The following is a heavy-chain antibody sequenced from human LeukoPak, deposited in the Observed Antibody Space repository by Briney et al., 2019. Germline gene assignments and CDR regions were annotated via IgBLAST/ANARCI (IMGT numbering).Heavy chain of an antibody. D-gene: IGHD3-3*01. CDR2: FDPEAGET. CDR1: GYTLTELS. Sequence: ASVKVSCKVSGYTLTELSIHWVRQAPGKGLEWMGGFDPEAGETIYEEKFQGSVIMTEDTSSDTAYMELSSLRSEDTAVYYCAIFLLEWLLYSWGQGTLVTVSS. J-gene: IGHJ4*02. V-gene: IGHV1-24*01. CDR3: AIFLLEWLLYS.